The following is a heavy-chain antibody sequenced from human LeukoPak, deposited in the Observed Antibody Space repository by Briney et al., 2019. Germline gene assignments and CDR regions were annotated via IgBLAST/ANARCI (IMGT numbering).Heavy chain of an antibody. CDR2: IIPIFGTA. CDR1: GGTFSSYA. D-gene: IGHD3-22*01. J-gene: IGHJ4*02. Sequence: GASVKVSCKASGGTFSSYAISWVRQAPGQGLEWMGGIIPIFGTANYAQKFQGRVTITADESTSTAYMELSSLRSEDTAVYYCAFYPLESSGYYLYYFDYWGQGTLVTVSS. V-gene: IGHV1-69*13. CDR3: AFYPLESSGYYLYYFDY.